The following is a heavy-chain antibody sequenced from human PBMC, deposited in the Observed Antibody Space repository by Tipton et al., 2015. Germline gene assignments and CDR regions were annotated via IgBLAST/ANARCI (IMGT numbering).Heavy chain of an antibody. J-gene: IGHJ4*02. Sequence: SLRLSCATSGFNFSNYNTNWVRQAPGKGLEWVSSISSGGSYIYYADSVKGRFTISRDNARSSLFLQMNVLTAEDTAVYSCARRARERDGYNFDSWGRGILVTVSS. D-gene: IGHD5-24*01. CDR3: ARRARERDGYNFDS. CDR1: GFNFSNYN. CDR2: ISSGGSYI. V-gene: IGHV3-21*06.